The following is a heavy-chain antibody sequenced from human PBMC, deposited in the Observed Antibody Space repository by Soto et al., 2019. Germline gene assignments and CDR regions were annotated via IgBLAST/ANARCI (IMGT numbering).Heavy chain of an antibody. CDR1: GGSITNYY. CDR3: ARRTRNGWDDAHFDS. Sequence: QVQLQESGPGLVKPSETLSLTCTVSGGSITNYYWSWIRQPPGKGLEWIGYIYYTESTNYNPSLKSRVTMSVDTARNQFSLRLRSVTAADTAVYYCARRTRNGWDDAHFDSWGQGTLVTVSS. J-gene: IGHJ4*02. V-gene: IGHV4-59*08. D-gene: IGHD6-19*01. CDR2: IYYTEST.